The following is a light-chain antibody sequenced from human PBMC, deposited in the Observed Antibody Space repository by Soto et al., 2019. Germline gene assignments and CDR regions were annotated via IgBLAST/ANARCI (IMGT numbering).Light chain of an antibody. CDR1: SSDVGGYDY. CDR3: SSFTSGSTPYV. CDR2: EVS. V-gene: IGLV2-14*01. Sequence: QSALTQPPSASGSPGQSVTISCTGTSSDVGGYDYVSWYQQHPGKAPKLMISEVSNRPSGVSNRFSGSKSGTTASLTISGLQAEDEADYYCSSFTSGSTPYVFGPGTKLTVL. J-gene: IGLJ1*01.